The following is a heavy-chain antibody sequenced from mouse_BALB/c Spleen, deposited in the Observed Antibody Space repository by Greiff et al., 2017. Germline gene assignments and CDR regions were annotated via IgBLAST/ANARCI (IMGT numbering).Heavy chain of an antibody. Sequence: EVQLQQSGAELVKPGASVKLSCTASGFNIKDTYMHWVKQRPEQGLEWIGRIDPANGNTKYDPKFQGKATITADTSSNTAYLQLSSLTSEDTAVYYCALHYSNYHFYALDYWGERTSVTVSS. CDR3: ALHYSNYHFYALDY. CDR1: GFNIKDTY. J-gene: IGHJ4*01. CDR2: IDPANGNT. V-gene: IGHV14-3*02. D-gene: IGHD2-5*01.